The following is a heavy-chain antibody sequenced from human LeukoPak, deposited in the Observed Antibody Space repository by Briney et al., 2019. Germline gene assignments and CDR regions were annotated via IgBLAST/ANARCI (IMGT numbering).Heavy chain of an antibody. CDR3: ARGGWNTYCSSTSCFDY. V-gene: IGHV3-7*01. J-gene: IGHJ4*02. D-gene: IGHD2-2*01. Sequence: GGSLRLSCAVSGFTFSSYWMNWVRQAPGKGLEWVANINKNGSEKYYVDSVKGRFTISRDNAKNSLYLQMNSLRGEDTAVYYCARGGWNTYCSSTSCFDYWGQGTLVTVSS. CDR2: INKNGSEK. CDR1: GFTFSSYW.